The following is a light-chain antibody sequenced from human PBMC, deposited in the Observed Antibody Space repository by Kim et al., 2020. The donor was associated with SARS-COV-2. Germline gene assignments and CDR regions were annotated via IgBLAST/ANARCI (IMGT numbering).Light chain of an antibody. CDR1: QSVSTN. CDR2: GAS. Sequence: SPGERATPTCRASQSVSTNLAWYQRKPGQAPRLLMYGASTRATGVPARFSGSGSGTEFTLTISSLQSEDFAVYYCQQYHNWPPYTFGQGTKLEI. CDR3: QQYHNWPPYT. V-gene: IGKV3-15*01. J-gene: IGKJ2*01.